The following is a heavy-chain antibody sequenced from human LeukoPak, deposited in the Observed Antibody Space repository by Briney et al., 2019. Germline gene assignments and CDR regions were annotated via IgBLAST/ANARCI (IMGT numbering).Heavy chain of an antibody. Sequence: PGGSLRLSCAASGFTFSNAWMSWVRQAPGKGLEWVGRIKSKTDGGTTDYAAPVKGRFTISRDDSKNTLYLQMNSLKTEDTAVYYCTTELITEWELLRWDYWGQGTLVTVSS. D-gene: IGHD1-26*01. J-gene: IGHJ4*02. V-gene: IGHV3-15*01. CDR3: TTELITEWELLRWDY. CDR1: GFTFSNAW. CDR2: IKSKTDGGTT.